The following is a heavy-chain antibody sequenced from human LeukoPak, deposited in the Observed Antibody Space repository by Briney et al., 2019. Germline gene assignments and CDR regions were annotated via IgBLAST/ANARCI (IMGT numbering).Heavy chain of an antibody. J-gene: IGHJ3*02. Sequence: PGGSLRLSCAASGFTFDDYGMSWVRQAPGKGLEWVSYISSSGSTIYYADSVKGRFTISRDNAKNSLYLQMNSLRAEDTAVYYCARVMDCSSTSCYVEYAFDIWGQGTMVTVSS. CDR3: ARVMDCSSTSCYVEYAFDI. D-gene: IGHD2-2*01. CDR1: GFTFDDYG. CDR2: ISSSGSTI. V-gene: IGHV3-11*01.